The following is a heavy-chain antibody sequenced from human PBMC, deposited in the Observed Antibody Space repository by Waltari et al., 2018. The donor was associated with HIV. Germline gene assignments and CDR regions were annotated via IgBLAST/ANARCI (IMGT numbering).Heavy chain of an antibody. CDR2: IYTSGSP. D-gene: IGHD4-17*01. CDR3: ARVSTVVTPYFDL. Sequence: QVQLQESGPGLVKPSQTLSLTCTVSGGSISSGSYYWSWIRQPAGKGLEWMGRIYTSGSPNYTPSLKSRVTVSVDTSMNQFSRKLSSVTAADTAVYYWARVSTVVTPYFDLWGRGTLVTVSS. CDR1: GGSISSGSYY. J-gene: IGHJ2*01. V-gene: IGHV4-61*02.